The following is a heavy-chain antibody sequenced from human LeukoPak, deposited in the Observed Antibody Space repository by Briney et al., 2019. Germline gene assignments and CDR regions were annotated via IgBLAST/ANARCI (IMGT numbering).Heavy chain of an antibody. CDR3: ARDWGSSGWYNWFDR. Sequence: GGSLRLSCEASGFSVRTYGMHWVRQAPGKGLEWVAMISHDGGATYYGDSVAGRFAISRDNSKNTPYLSMNSLRTEDTAVYYCARDWGSSGWYNWFDRWGQGTPVTVSS. D-gene: IGHD6-19*01. CDR2: ISHDGGAT. CDR1: GFSVRTYG. J-gene: IGHJ5*02. V-gene: IGHV3-30*03.